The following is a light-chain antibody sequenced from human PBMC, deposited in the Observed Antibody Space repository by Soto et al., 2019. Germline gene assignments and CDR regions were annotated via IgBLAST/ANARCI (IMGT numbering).Light chain of an antibody. CDR1: TIDLGVYNY. V-gene: IGLV2-14*03. J-gene: IGLJ3*02. Sequence: QSALTQPVSVSGSPGQSITISCTGTTIDLGVYNYVSWYQQHPGKAPKLMIYAVTNRPSGVSTRFSGSKSGSTASLAISGLQAEDEADYYCTSYTTKNTWVFGGGTKLTVL. CDR2: AVT. CDR3: TSYTTKNTWV.